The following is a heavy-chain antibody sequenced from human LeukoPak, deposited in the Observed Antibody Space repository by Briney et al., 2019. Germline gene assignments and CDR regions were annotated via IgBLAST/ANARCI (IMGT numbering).Heavy chain of an antibody. J-gene: IGHJ4*02. CDR3: ASSVWWPYYFDY. CDR1: GGSFSGYY. D-gene: IGHD4/OR15-4a*01. V-gene: IGHV4-34*01. CDR2: INHSGST. Sequence: SETLSLTCAVYGGSFSGYYWSWIRQPPGKGLEWIGEINHSGSTNYNPSLKSRVTISVDTSKNYFSLKLSSVTAADTAVYYCASSVWWPYYFDYWGQGTLVTVSS.